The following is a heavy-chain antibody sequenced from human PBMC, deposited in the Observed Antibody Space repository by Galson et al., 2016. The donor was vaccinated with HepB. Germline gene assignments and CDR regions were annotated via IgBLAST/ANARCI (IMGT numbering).Heavy chain of an antibody. CDR3: AKDIRPVKATLDYYFYAMDV. J-gene: IGHJ6*04. CDR2: IYSGGDT. CDR1: GVTVSNNY. V-gene: IGHV3-66*01. Sequence: SLRLSCAASGVTVSNNYMSWVRQAPGKGLECVSLIYSGGDTYYADSVKGRFTISRDNSKDTLYLQMDNLRADDTAVYYCAKDIRPVKATLDYYFYAMDVWGSGTTVTVSS. D-gene: IGHD1-1*01.